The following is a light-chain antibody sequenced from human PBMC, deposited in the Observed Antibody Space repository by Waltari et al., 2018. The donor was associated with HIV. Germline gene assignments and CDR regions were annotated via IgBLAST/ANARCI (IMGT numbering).Light chain of an antibody. J-gene: IGLJ1*01. V-gene: IGLV1-44*01. CDR3: AAWDDSLKGGA. CDR2: SNK. CDR1: TSNIGGNT. Sequence: QSVLPQPPSASGTPGQRVTISCSGSTSNIGGNTVSWYQQLPGTAPKLLLCSNKQRPSGVPDRFSGSTSGTSASLVISGLQSEDEADYYCAAWDDSLKGGAFGPGTKVTVL.